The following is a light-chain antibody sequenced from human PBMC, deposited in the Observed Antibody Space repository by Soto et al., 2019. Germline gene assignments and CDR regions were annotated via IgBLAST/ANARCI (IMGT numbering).Light chain of an antibody. V-gene: IGKV1-5*03. CDR2: KAS. Sequence: DIQMTQSPSTLSAFVGDRVTITCRASQSISSWLAWYQQKPGKAPKLLIYKASSLQSGVPSTFSGSGSGTEFTLTISSLQPDDFATYYCQQYNSYWTFGQGTKVDIK. CDR3: QQYNSYWT. J-gene: IGKJ1*01. CDR1: QSISSW.